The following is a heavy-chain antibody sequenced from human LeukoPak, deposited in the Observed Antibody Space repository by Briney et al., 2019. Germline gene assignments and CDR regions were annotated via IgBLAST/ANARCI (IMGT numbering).Heavy chain of an antibody. J-gene: IGHJ4*02. CDR2: ISGSGGST. CDR1: GFTFSSYA. D-gene: IGHD6-13*01. CDR3: AKKIGAIAAAGKGPFDY. V-gene: IGHV3-23*01. Sequence: GGSLRLSCAASGFTFSSYAMSWVRQAPGKGLEWVSAISGSGGSTYYADSVKGRFTISRDNSKNTLYLQMNSLRAEDTAVYYCAKKIGAIAAAGKGPFDYWGQGTLVTVSS.